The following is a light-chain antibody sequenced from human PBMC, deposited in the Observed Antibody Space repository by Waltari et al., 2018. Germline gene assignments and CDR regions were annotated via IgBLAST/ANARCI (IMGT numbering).Light chain of an antibody. CDR1: SLRRYY. CDR3: LSRDTTSTRV. CDR2: GQG. V-gene: IGLV3-19*01. Sequence: SSELTQDPAVSVALGQTVSITCQGDSLRRYYASWYQQRPGQAPILLLYGQGNRPSGIPDRFSGSTSGNTASLTITGAQAEDEADYYCLSRDTTSTRVFGGGTRLTV. J-gene: IGLJ3*02.